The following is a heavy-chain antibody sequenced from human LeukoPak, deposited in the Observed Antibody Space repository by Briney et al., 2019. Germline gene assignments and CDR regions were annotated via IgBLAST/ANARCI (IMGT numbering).Heavy chain of an antibody. CDR3: ARHHCTNGVCFYDY. Sequence: GGSLRLSCAASGFTFSSYSINWVRQAPGKGLEWVSSISSTSSYIYYADSVKGRFTISRDNAKNSLYLQMNSLRVEDTAVYYCARHHCTNGVCFYDYWGQGTLVTVSS. V-gene: IGHV3-21*01. D-gene: IGHD2-8*01. J-gene: IGHJ4*02. CDR1: GFTFSSYS. CDR2: ISSTSSYI.